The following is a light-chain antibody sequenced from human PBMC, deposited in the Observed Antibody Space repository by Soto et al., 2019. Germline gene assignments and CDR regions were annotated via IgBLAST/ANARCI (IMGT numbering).Light chain of an antibody. J-gene: IGLJ1*01. Sequence: QCVLTQPPSVSGAPGQRVTISCTGSSSNIGATYDVQWYQQLPGTAPKLLIYGNSNRPSGVPDRFSGSKSGTSAPLAITGLQADDEADYYCQSYDSSLSAHYVFGTGTKVTVL. V-gene: IGLV1-40*01. CDR2: GNS. CDR1: SSNIGATYD. CDR3: QSYDSSLSAHYV.